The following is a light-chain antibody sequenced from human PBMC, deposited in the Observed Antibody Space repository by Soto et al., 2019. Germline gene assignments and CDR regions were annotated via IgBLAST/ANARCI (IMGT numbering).Light chain of an antibody. CDR3: HQYGSSPPYT. J-gene: IGKJ2*01. CDR1: QSVSNNY. CDR2: GSF. Sequence: EIVLTQSPGTLSLSPGERATLSCRASQSVSNNYIAWYQQKPGQAPRLLLFGSFDRATGIPDRFSGSGSGTDFTLTISRLEPEDFAVYYCHQYGSSPPYTFGQGTNLEI. V-gene: IGKV3-20*01.